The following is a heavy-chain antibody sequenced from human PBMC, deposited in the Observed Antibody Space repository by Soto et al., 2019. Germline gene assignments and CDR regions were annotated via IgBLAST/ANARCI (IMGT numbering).Heavy chain of an antibody. CDR3: ATSSTWYKGAFDI. CDR1: GYTITALS. Sequence: ASVKVSCKVSGYTITALSMHWVRQAPGKGLEWMGRFDPEDGEIIYAQKFQGRVTMTEDTSADTAYMELSSLRSEDTAVYYCATSSTWYKGAFDIWGQGTMVTVSS. CDR2: FDPEDGEI. V-gene: IGHV1-24*01. J-gene: IGHJ3*02. D-gene: IGHD6-13*01.